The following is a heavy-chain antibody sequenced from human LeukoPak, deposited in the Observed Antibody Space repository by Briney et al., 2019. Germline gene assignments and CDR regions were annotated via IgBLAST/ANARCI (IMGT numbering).Heavy chain of an antibody. D-gene: IGHD2-2*01. CDR1: GGSISSYY. J-gene: IGHJ4*02. Sequence: SETLSLTCTVSGGSISSYYWSWIRQPPGKGLEWIGYIYYSGSTNYNPSLKSRVTISVDTSKNQFSLKLSSVTAADTAVYYCARHFQLLFYFDYWGQGTLATVSS. CDR3: ARHFQLLFYFDY. V-gene: IGHV4-59*08. CDR2: IYYSGST.